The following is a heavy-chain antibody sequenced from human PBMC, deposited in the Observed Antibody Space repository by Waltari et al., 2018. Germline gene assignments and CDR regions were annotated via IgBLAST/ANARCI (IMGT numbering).Heavy chain of an antibody. V-gene: IGHV3-7*01. CDR2: INEDGSKS. CDR3: ASGPDHGDF. Sequence: EMQLVESGGGLVQPGGSLRLFCAASEFTFRNYWMTWVRQAPGRGLEWVATINEDGSKSFYVDSVKGRFTISRDNAKNSLYLQMNSLRAEDTAIYYCASGPDHGDFWGQGTLVTVSS. J-gene: IGHJ4*02. CDR1: EFTFRNYW.